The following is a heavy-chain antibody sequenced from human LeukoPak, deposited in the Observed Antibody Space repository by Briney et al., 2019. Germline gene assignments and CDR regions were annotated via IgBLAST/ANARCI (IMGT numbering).Heavy chain of an antibody. CDR2: LSGGGGSR. V-gene: IGHV3-23*01. CDR1: GFTFRNYA. D-gene: IGHD1-26*01. CDR3: ARPYSGSYSAFDY. J-gene: IGHJ4*02. Sequence: SGGSLRLSCVASGFTFRNYAMSWVRQAPGKGLEWVSSLSGGGGSRYYADSVTGRFTISRDNSKNSLYLQMNSPRDEDTAVYYCARPYSGSYSAFDYWGQGTLVTVSS.